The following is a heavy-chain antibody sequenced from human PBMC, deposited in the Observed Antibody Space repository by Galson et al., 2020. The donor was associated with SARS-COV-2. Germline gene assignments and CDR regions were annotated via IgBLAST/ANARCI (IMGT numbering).Heavy chain of an antibody. CDR2: ISWNRGSI. V-gene: IGHV3-9*01. CDR3: AKDIHYYGSGSYLDY. Sequence: GGSLRLSCAASGFTFDDYAMHWVRQAPGKGLEWVSGISWNRGSIGYADSVKGRFTISRDNAKNSLYLQMNSLRAEDTALYYCAKDIHYYGSGSYLDYWGQGTLVTVSS. J-gene: IGHJ4*02. CDR1: GFTFDDYA. D-gene: IGHD3-10*01.